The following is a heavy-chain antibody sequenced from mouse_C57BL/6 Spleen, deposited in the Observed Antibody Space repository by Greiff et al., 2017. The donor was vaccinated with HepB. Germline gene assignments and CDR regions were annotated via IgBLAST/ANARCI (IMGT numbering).Heavy chain of an antibody. J-gene: IGHJ2*01. CDR2: IYPGDGDT. V-gene: IGHV1-82*01. CDR1: GYAFSSSW. Sequence: VQLQQSGPELVKPGASVKISCKASGYAFSSSWMNWVKQRPGKGLEWIGRIYPGDGDTNYNGKFKGKATLTADKYSSTAYMQLSSRTDEESVVYGRARKRGEGRGDYWGQGTTLTVSS. CDR3: ARKRGEGRGDY.